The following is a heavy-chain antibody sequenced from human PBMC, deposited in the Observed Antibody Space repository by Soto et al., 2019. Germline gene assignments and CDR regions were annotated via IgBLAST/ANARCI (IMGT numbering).Heavy chain of an antibody. CDR2: IYYSGST. V-gene: IGHV4-59*12. D-gene: IGHD5-12*01. CDR3: AREGRSGYDSAGGVTRYYYGMDV. CDR1: GGSISSYY. Sequence: SETLSLTCTVSGGSISSYYWSWIRQPPGKGLEWIGYIYYSGSTNYNPSLKSRVTISVDTSKNQFSLKLSSVTPEDTAVYYCAREGRSGYDSAGGVTRYYYGMDVWGQGTTVTVSS. J-gene: IGHJ6*02.